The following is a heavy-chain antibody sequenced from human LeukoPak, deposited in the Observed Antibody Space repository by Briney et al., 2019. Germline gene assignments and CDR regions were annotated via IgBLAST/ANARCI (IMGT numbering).Heavy chain of an antibody. D-gene: IGHD2-21*01. J-gene: IGHJ3*02. CDR3: ARDGGELREAFDI. CDR1: GGSISSSSYY. CDR2: IYHSGST. V-gene: IGHV4-39*07. Sequence: PSETLSLTCTVSGGSISSSSYYWGWIRQPPGKGLEWIGSIYHSGSTYYNPSLKSRVTISVDTSKNQFSLKLSSVTAADTAVYYCARDGGELREAFDIWGQGTMVTVSS.